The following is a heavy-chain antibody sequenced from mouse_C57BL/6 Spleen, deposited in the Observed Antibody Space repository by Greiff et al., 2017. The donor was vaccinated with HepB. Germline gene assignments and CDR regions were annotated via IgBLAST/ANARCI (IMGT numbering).Heavy chain of an antibody. J-gene: IGHJ3*01. D-gene: IGHD2-10*02. Sequence: QVQLQQPGAELVRPGSSVKLSCKASGYTFPSYWMDWVKQRPGQGLEWVGNIYPSDSETHYNQKFKDKATLTVDKSSSTAYMQLSSLTSEDSAVYYGARVYERAWFAYWGQGTLVTVSA. CDR1: GYTFPSYW. CDR2: IYPSDSET. V-gene: IGHV1-61*01. CDR3: ARVYERAWFAY.